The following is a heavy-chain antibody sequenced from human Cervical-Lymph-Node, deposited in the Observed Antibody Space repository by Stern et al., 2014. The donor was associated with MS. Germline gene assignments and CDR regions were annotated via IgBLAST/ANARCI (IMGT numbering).Heavy chain of an antibody. D-gene: IGHD6-13*01. CDR3: ALSSETSDRWYSLGYDL. Sequence: QVQLGQSGAEVTKPGSSVKGSCKASGGNFSKFPSSWVRQAPGQGLEWMGGIFPVFGTPTYAQEFRGRVTITAVVSTSTVYMELSSLRSDDTAVYYCALSSETSDRWYSLGYDLWGQGTLVTVSS. J-gene: IGHJ5*02. CDR2: IFPVFGTP. CDR1: GGNFSKFP. V-gene: IGHV1-69*01.